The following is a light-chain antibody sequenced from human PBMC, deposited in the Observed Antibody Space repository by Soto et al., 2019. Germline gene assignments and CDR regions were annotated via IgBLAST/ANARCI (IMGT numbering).Light chain of an antibody. J-gene: IGKJ5*01. CDR3: QQLNIDSYPIT. V-gene: IGKV1-9*01. CDR1: QGISSY. CDR2: AAS. Sequence: IQLTQSPSSLSASVGDRVTITCRASQGISSYLAWYQQKPGKAPKLLIKAASRLQTVVPSRFSGSGSGTDFTLTISGLQPNDFATYYCQQLNIDSYPITFGQGTRLELK.